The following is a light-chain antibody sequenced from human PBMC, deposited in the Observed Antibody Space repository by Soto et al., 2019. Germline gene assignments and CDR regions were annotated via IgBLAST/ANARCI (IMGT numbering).Light chain of an antibody. Sequence: EIVLTQSPGTLSLSPGERATLSCRASQSVTSRYLAWYQQKPGQPHRILIYGASSRATGIPDRFSGSGSGKDFTLTISRLEPEDYAVYYCQQYGSSPPLSFGGGTKVEIK. CDR1: QSVTSRY. V-gene: IGKV3-20*01. CDR2: GAS. CDR3: QQYGSSPPLS. J-gene: IGKJ4*01.